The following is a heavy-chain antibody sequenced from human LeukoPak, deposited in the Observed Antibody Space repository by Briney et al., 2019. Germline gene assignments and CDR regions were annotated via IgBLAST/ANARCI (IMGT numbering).Heavy chain of an antibody. D-gene: IGHD3-10*01. CDR1: GGSISSSSYY. CDR3: ARQAYGSGSFNY. CDR2: IYYSGST. J-gene: IGHJ4*02. Sequence: SETLSLTCTVSGGSISSSSYYWGWIRQPPGKGLEWIGSIYYSGSTYYNPSPKSRVTISVDTSKNQFSLKLSSVTAADTAVYYCARQAYGSGSFNYWGQGTLVTVSS. V-gene: IGHV4-39*07.